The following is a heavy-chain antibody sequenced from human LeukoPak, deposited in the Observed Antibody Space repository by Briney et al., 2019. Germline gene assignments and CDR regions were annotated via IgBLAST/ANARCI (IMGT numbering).Heavy chain of an antibody. J-gene: IGHJ6*03. CDR2: IYYGGST. CDR3: ARAHRYHYYMDV. CDR1: GGSINSGDYY. V-gene: IGHV4-31*03. Sequence: PSETLSLTCTVSGGSINSGDYYWSWIRQHPGKGLEWIGYIYYGGSTYYHPSLKSRVTISVDTSKNQFSLRLSSGTAADTAVYYCARAHRYHYYMDVWGKGTTVTVSS.